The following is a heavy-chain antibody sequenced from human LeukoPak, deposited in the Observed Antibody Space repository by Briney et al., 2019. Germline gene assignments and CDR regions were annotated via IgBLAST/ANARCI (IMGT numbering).Heavy chain of an antibody. J-gene: IGHJ4*02. CDR1: GFTFNTYA. CDR2: ISGRGDST. D-gene: IGHD3-10*01. CDR3: AKTMVYFDY. V-gene: IGHV3-23*01. Sequence: GGSLRLSCAASGFTFNTYAMSWVRQAPGKGLEWVSTISGRGDSTYYADSVKGRFTISRDNSKNTLYLQMNSLRVEDTALYYCAKTMVYFDYWGQGTLITVS.